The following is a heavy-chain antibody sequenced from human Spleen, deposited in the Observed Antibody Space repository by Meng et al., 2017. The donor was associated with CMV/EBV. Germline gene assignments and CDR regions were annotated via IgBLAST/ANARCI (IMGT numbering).Heavy chain of an antibody. D-gene: IGHD6-6*01. CDR3: ARTSSSYYFDY. CDR1: GGTFSTYI. V-gene: IGHV1-2*02. CDR2: INPNSGGT. Sequence: ASVKVSCKASGGTFSTYIINWVRQAPGQGLEWIGWINPNSGGTDYAQKFQGRVTMIRDTSISTAYMELSRLTSDDTAVYYCARTSSSYYFDYWGQGSLVTVSS. J-gene: IGHJ4*02.